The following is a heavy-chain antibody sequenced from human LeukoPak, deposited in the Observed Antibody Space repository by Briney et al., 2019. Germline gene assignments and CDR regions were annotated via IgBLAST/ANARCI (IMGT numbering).Heavy chain of an antibody. D-gene: IGHD4-17*01. CDR2: ISGSGGST. CDR1: GFTFSSYA. Sequence: GGSLRLSCAASGFTFSSYAMSWVRQAPGKGLEWVSAISGSGGSTYYADSVKGRFTISRDNSKDTLYLQMNSLRAEDTAVYYCAKCDYGDYAGDDWGQGTLVTVSS. CDR3: AKCDYGDYAGDD. J-gene: IGHJ4*02. V-gene: IGHV3-23*01.